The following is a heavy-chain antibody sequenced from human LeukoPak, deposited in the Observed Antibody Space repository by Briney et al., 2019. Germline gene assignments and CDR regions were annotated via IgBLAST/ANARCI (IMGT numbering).Heavy chain of an antibody. CDR1: GGSISSSSYY. CDR2: IYYSGST. D-gene: IGHD3-10*01. Sequence: SETLSLTCTVSGGSISSSSYYWGWIRQPPGKGLEWIGSIYYSGSTYYNPSLKSRVTISVDTSKNQFSLKLSSVTAADTAVYYCARLSITMVRGVDYWGQGTLVTVSS. J-gene: IGHJ4*02. CDR3: ARLSITMVRGVDY. V-gene: IGHV4-39*01.